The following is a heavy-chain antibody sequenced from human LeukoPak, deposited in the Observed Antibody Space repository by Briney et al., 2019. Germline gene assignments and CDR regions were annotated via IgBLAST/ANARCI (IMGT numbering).Heavy chain of an antibody. CDR2: VSGSGGTT. J-gene: IGHJ4*02. Sequence: GGSLRLSCAASGFTFSNYAMTWIRQAPGKGLEWVAVVSGSGGTTYQADSVKGRFTISRDNSKNTLYLQMNSLRAEDTAVYFCARERAVAGTDYSDYWGQGTLVTVYS. CDR3: ARERAVAGTDYSDY. CDR1: GFTFSNYA. D-gene: IGHD6-19*01. V-gene: IGHV3-23*01.